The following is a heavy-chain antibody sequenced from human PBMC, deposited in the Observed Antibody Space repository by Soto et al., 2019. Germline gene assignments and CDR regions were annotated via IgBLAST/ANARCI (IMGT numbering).Heavy chain of an antibody. D-gene: IGHD2-8*01. V-gene: IGHV1-18*01. CDR1: GFTFSNYG. CDR3: ARDIESVTAKHFFYYYAMDV. CDR2: VSANNGHT. Sequence: ASVKVSCKASGFTFSNYGLNWVRQAPGQGLEWMGWVSANNGHTNYAQNLQGRVSMTTDTSTSTAYMELRGLTFDDTAVYYCARDIESVTAKHFFYYYAMDVCGQGTMVTVYS. J-gene: IGHJ6*02.